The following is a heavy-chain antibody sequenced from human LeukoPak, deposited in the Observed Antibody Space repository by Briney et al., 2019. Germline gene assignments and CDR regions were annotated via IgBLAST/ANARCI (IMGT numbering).Heavy chain of an antibody. J-gene: IGHJ2*01. D-gene: IGHD6-13*01. V-gene: IGHV4-61*01. CDR3: ARVYYSNSYDYWYFDL. CDR1: GGSISSGSYY. Sequence: SQTLSLTCTVSGGSISSGSYYWSWIRQPPGKGLEWIGYIFYSGSTNYNPSLKSRVTISVDTSKNQFSLKLSSVTAADTAVYYCARVYYSNSYDYWYFDLWGRGTLVTVSS. CDR2: IFYSGST.